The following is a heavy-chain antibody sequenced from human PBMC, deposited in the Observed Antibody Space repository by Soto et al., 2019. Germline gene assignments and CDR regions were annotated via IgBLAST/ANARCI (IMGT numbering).Heavy chain of an antibody. CDR1: GGTFSSFA. V-gene: IGHV1-69*12. Sequence: QVQLVQSGAEVKKPGSSVKVSCKASGGTFSSFAVSWVRQVPGQGLEWMGGIIPFFGPPIYAQKFQGRLTITADESASTAYMELSSLRSEDTAVFYCARGEYHVRNFRIPVWYYAMDVWGQGTTVTVSS. D-gene: IGHD2-2*01. CDR3: ARGEYHVRNFRIPVWYYAMDV. CDR2: IIPFFGPP. J-gene: IGHJ6*02.